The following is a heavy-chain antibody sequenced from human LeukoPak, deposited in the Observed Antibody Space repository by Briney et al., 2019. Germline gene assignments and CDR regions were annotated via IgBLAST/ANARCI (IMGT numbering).Heavy chain of an antibody. Sequence: GGSLRLSCAASGFTFSSYAMHWVRQAPGKGLEWVAVISYDGSNKYYADSVKGRFTISRDNSKNTLYLQMNSLRAEDTAVYYCAKGPGLAPRAPGGYYYYMDVWGKGTTVTVSS. J-gene: IGHJ6*03. CDR1: GFTFSSYA. V-gene: IGHV3-30-3*01. D-gene: IGHD1-26*01. CDR2: ISYDGSNK. CDR3: AKGPGLAPRAPGGYYYYMDV.